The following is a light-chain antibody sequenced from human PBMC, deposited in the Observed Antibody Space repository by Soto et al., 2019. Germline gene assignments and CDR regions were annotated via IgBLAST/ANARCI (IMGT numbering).Light chain of an antibody. J-gene: IGKJ4*01. V-gene: IGKV3-11*01. CDR2: DAS. CDR3: QQRINWPLT. Sequence: EIVLTQSPVTLSLSPGERATLSCRASQSVTTFLAWYQQKPGQAPRLLIYDASKKATGIPARFSGSGSGTAFTLTISSLEPEDFAVYYCQQRINWPLTFGGGTKVEIK. CDR1: QSVTTF.